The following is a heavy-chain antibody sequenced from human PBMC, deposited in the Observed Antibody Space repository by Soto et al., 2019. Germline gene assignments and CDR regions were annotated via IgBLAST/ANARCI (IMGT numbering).Heavy chain of an antibody. CDR1: GGSISSYY. Sequence: SETLSLTCTVSGGSISSYYWSWIRQPPGKGLEWIGYIYYSGSTNYNPSLKSRVTISVDTSKNQFSLKLSSVTAADTAVYYCAALGYCSGGSCYAFDAFELWGQGTMATVPS. V-gene: IGHV4-59*08. D-gene: IGHD2-15*01. CDR2: IYYSGST. J-gene: IGHJ3*01. CDR3: AALGYCSGGSCYAFDAFEL.